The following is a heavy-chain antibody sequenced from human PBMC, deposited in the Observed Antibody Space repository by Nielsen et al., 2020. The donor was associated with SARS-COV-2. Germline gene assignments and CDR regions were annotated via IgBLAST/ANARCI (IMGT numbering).Heavy chain of an antibody. V-gene: IGHV3-9*01. CDR3: AREDYGDYGFDY. CDR1: GFIFEDYG. D-gene: IGHD4-17*01. J-gene: IGHJ4*02. Sequence: SLKISCAASGFIFEDYGMHWVRQAPGKGPEWVAGVSWNSNSIGYADSVKGRFTISRDNSKNTLYLQMNSLRAEDTAVYYCAREDYGDYGFDYWGQGTLVTVSS. CDR2: VSWNSNSI.